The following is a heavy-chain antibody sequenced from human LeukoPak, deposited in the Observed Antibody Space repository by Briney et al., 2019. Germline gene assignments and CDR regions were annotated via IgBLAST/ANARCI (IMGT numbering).Heavy chain of an antibody. D-gene: IGHD3-10*01. V-gene: IGHV3-48*03. Sequence: PGGSLRLSCAASGFTFSSYEMNWVRQAPGKGLEWVSYISSSGSTIYYADSVKGRFTISRDNAKNSLYLQMNSLRAEDTAVYYCARDLSNYYGSGSYWLGMDVWGQGTTVTVS. CDR3: ARDLSNYYGSGSYWLGMDV. CDR1: GFTFSSYE. J-gene: IGHJ6*02. CDR2: ISSSGSTI.